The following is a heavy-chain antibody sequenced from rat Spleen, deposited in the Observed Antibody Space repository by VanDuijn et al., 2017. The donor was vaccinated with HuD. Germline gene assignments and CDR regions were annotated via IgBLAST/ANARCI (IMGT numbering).Heavy chain of an antibody. CDR1: GLSLTVNS. CDR3: ARSDFSSPYYFDY. V-gene: IGHV2-1*01. J-gene: IGHJ2*01. D-gene: IGHD1-2*01. CDR2: IWGDGST. Sequence: QVQLKESGPGLVRPSQTPSLTCTVSGLSLTVNSVSWIRQPPGKGLEWMGVIWGDGSTKYNSALKSRLSISRDTSKSQVYLKMNNLQTEDTAMHFCARSDFSSPYYFDYWGQGVMVTVSS.